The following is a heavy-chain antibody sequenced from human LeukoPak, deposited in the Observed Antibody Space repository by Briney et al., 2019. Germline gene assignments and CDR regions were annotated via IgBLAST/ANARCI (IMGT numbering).Heavy chain of an antibody. J-gene: IGHJ3*02. CDR3: AREELGIGAFDI. V-gene: IGHV3-48*03. Sequence: GGSLRLSCAASGFTFSSYEMNWVRQAPGKGLEWVSYISSSGSTIYYADSVKGRFTISRDNAKNTLYLQMNSLRAEDTAVYYCAREELGIGAFDIWGQGTMVTVSS. CDR1: GFTFSSYE. CDR2: ISSSGSTI. D-gene: IGHD7-27*01.